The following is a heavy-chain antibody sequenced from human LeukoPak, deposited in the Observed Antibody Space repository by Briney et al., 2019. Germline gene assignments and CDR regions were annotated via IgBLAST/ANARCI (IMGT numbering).Heavy chain of an antibody. J-gene: IGHJ6*02. CDR3: ARAFNYYYYGMDV. CDR2: INWNGGST. V-gene: IGHV3-20*01. Sequence: GGSLRLSCAASGFTFDDYGMSWVRQAPGKGLEWVSGINWNGGSTGYADSVKGRFTISRDNAKNSLYLQINSLRAEDTALYHCARAFNYYYYGMDVWGQGTTVTVSS. CDR1: GFTFDDYG.